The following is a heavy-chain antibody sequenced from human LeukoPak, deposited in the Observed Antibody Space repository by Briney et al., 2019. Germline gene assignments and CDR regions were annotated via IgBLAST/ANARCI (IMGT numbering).Heavy chain of an antibody. D-gene: IGHD4-23*01. CDR2: IIPIFGVA. J-gene: IGHJ6*02. V-gene: IGHV1-69*04. Sequence: SVKVSCKASGGTFSSYAISWVRQAPGQGLEWMGRIIPIFGVANYAQKFQGRVTITADKSTSTAYMELSSLRSEDTAVYYCARASVESYYYYGMDVWAKGPRSPSP. CDR1: GGTFSSYA. CDR3: ARASVESYYYYGMDV.